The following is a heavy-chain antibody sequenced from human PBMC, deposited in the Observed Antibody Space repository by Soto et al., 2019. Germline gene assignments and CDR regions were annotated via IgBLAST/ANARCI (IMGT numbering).Heavy chain of an antibody. Sequence: GGSLRLSCAASGFTFSSYAMSWVRQAPGKGLEWVSAISGSGGSTYYADSVKGRFTISRDNSTNTLYLQMNSLRAEDTAVYYCAKAKSSSWYIDCFDPWGRGTLVTVSS. CDR1: GFTFSSYA. V-gene: IGHV3-23*01. D-gene: IGHD6-13*01. CDR3: AKAKSSSWYIDCFDP. CDR2: ISGSGGST. J-gene: IGHJ5*02.